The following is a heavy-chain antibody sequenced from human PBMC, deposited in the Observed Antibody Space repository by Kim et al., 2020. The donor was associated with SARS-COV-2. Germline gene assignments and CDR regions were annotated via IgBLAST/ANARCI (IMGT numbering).Heavy chain of an antibody. CDR3: ARDLPPEVTIFGVVIREYYFDY. CDR1: GYTFTGYY. V-gene: IGHV1-2*06. J-gene: IGHJ4*02. CDR2: INPNSGGT. D-gene: IGHD3-3*01. Sequence: ASVKVSCKASGYTFTGYYMHWVRQAPGQGLEWMGRINPNSGGTNYARKFQGRVTMTRDTSISTAYMELSRLRSDDTAVYYCARDLPPEVTIFGVVIREYYFDYWGQGTLLTVSS.